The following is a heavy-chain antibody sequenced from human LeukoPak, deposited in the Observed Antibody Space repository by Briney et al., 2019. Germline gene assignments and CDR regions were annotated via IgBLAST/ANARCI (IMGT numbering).Heavy chain of an antibody. CDR3: ARVGYSSGWGGD. CDR2: INPNSGGT. J-gene: IGHJ4*02. V-gene: IGHV1-2*02. Sequence: ASVKVSCKASGYTFTNYGMSWVRQAPGQGLEWMGWINPNSGGTNYAQKFQGRVTMTRDTSISTAYMELSRLRSDDTAVYYCARVGYSSGWGGDWGQGTLVTVSS. D-gene: IGHD6-19*01. CDR1: GYTFTNYG.